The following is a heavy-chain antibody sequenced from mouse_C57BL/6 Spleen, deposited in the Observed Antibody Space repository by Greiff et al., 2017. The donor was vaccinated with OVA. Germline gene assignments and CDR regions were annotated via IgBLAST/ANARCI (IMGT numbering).Heavy chain of an antibody. J-gene: IGHJ4*01. CDR1: GYTFTSYW. CDR3: ARAVYYGSSHYAMDY. Sequence: QVQLQQPGAELVKPGASVKMSCKASGYTFTSYWITWVKQRPGQGLEWIGDIYPGSGSTNYNEKFKSKATLTVDTSSSTAYMQLSSLTSEDSAVYYCARAVYYGSSHYAMDYWGQGTSVTVSS. CDR2: IYPGSGST. V-gene: IGHV1-55*01. D-gene: IGHD1-1*01.